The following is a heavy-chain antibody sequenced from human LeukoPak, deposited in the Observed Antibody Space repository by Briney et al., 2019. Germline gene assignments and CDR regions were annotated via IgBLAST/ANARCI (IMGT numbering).Heavy chain of an antibody. CDR1: GFTFTSWG. D-gene: IGHD3-16*01. Sequence: PGRSLRLSCATSGFTFTSWGMHWVRQAPDKGLEWVAVIWYDGSKKYYADSVKGRFTISRDISKNTLYLQMDSLRGDDTAMYYCVRDGGGGSDYWGQGSLVTVSS. V-gene: IGHV3-33*01. CDR3: VRDGGGGSDY. J-gene: IGHJ4*02. CDR2: IWYDGSKK.